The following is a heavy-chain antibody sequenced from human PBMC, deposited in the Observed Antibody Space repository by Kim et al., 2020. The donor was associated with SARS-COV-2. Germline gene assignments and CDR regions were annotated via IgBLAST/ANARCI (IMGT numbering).Heavy chain of an antibody. CDR1: GFTFSSYG. V-gene: IGHV3-30*18. CDR3: AKGVVPAALGWFDP. CDR2: ISYDGSNK. D-gene: IGHD2-2*01. J-gene: IGHJ5*02. Sequence: GGSLRLSCAASGFTFSSYGMHWVRQAPGKGLEWVAVISYDGSNKYYADSVKGRYTISRDNSKNTLYLQMNSLRAEDTAVYYCAKGVVPAALGWFDPWGQG.